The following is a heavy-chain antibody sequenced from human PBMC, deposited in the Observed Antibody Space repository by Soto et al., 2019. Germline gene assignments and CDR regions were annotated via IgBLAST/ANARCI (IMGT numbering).Heavy chain of an antibody. Sequence: GGSLRLSCAASGFTFSSYGMHWVRQAPGKGLEWVAVIWYDGSNKYCADSVKGRFTISRDNSKNTLYLQMNSLRAEDTAVYYCASSFQFVRGVDYWGQGTLVTVSS. CDR1: GFTFSSYG. V-gene: IGHV3-33*01. CDR3: ASSFQFVRGVDY. CDR2: IWYDGSNK. D-gene: IGHD3-10*01. J-gene: IGHJ4*02.